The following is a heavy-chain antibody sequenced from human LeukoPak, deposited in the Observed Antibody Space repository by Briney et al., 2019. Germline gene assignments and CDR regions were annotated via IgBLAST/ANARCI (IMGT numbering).Heavy chain of an antibody. V-gene: IGHV3-30*01. Sequence: PGGSLRLSCAVSEFTFSHFAMHWVRQAPGKSLEWVAVVSSHGNDGYYADSVKGRFTISRDNSKNTLYLQIDSLRAEDTAIYYCTRDAYNFNDFDYWGQGTLVTVSS. CDR1: EFTFSHFA. CDR3: TRDAYNFNDFDY. CDR2: VSSHGNDG. J-gene: IGHJ4*02. D-gene: IGHD5-24*01.